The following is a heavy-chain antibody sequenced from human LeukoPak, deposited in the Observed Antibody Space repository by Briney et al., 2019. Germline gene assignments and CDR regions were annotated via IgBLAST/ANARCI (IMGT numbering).Heavy chain of an antibody. CDR1: GYTFTANY. Sequence: GASVKVSCKASGYTFTANYIHWVRQAPGQGLQWMGRINPNTGVKNYAEKFQGRVTMTRDTSINTAYMELSRLTSDDTAVYHCARVGAAAGFDPWGQGTLVTVSS. D-gene: IGHD6-13*01. CDR3: ARVGAAAGFDP. J-gene: IGHJ5*02. CDR2: INPNTGVK. V-gene: IGHV1-2*06.